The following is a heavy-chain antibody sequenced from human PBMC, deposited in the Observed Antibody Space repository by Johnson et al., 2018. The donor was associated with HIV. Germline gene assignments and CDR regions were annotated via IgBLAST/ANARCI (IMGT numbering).Heavy chain of an antibody. Sequence: MQLVESGGGLVKPGGSLRLSCAASGFTFSNHHMTWVRQAPGKGLEWVANINRDGSEKYYVDSVKGRFTISRDNAKNSLYLQLNSLRAEDTAMYYCARAKDAAYPYDAFDVWGHGTMVIVSA. V-gene: IGHV3-7*03. D-gene: IGHD2-15*01. CDR2: INRDGSEK. CDR3: ARAKDAAYPYDAFDV. J-gene: IGHJ3*01. CDR1: GFTFSNHH.